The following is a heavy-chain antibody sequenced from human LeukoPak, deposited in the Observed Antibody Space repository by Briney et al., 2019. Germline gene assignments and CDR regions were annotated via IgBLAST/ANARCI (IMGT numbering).Heavy chain of an antibody. CDR1: GFTVSSNY. CDR3: ARGAFD. J-gene: IGHJ4*02. CDR2: ISNGGAT. V-gene: IGHV3-66*01. Sequence: GGSLRLSCAVSGFTVSSNYMNWVRQAPGKGLEWVSVISNGGATYYADSVKGRFIISTDNFKNTLYLRMNTLRADDTAVYYCARGAFDWGQGTLVTVSS.